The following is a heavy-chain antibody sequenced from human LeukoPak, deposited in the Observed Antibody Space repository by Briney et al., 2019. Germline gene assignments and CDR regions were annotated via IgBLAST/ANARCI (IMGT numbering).Heavy chain of an antibody. V-gene: IGHV3-11*01. CDR3: ARARGAGPGAHFDY. CDR1: GFTFSDEY. J-gene: IGHJ4*02. CDR2: ISNSGSSI. D-gene: IGHD3-10*01. Sequence: GGSLRLSCAASGFTFSDEYMSWIRQAPGKGLEWVSYISNSGSSIFYTDSVKGRFTISRDNAKNSLFLQMNSLRAEDTAVYYCARARGAGPGAHFDYWGQGTLVTVSS.